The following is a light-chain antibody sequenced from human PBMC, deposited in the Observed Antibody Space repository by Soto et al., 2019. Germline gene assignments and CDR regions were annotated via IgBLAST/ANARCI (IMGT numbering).Light chain of an antibody. CDR3: QKYGNVPT. Sequence: DNPVTQSPSSLSASVGDRVTITCRASQGISNALAWYQQRPGKVPRLLIYAASTLLSGVPSRFSGGGAVTDFTLTISSLQPEDVTAYYCQKYGNVPTFCQGTKVEIK. V-gene: IGKV1-27*01. CDR2: AAS. CDR1: QGISNA. J-gene: IGKJ1*01.